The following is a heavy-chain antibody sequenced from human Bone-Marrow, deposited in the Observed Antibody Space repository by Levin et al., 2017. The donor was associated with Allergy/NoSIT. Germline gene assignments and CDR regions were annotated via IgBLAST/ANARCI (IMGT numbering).Heavy chain of an antibody. Sequence: SGPTLVKPTQTLTLTCTFSGFSLSTSGVGVGWIRQPPGKAPEWLALIFWDDDKRYSPSIKSRVSITKDTSKNQVFLTVTNMDPVDTATYYCAHRILPSDGGSPGAYDYWGQGALVIVSS. D-gene: IGHD3-16*01. CDR1: GFSLSTSGVG. CDR3: AHRILPSDGGSPGAYDY. V-gene: IGHV2-5*02. J-gene: IGHJ4*02. CDR2: IFWDDDK.